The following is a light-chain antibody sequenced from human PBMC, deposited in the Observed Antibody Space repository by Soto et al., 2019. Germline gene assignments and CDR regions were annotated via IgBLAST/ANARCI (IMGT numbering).Light chain of an antibody. CDR2: AAS. V-gene: IGKV1-39*01. J-gene: IGKJ4*01. Sequence: DIQMTQSPLSLSASVGDRVTITCRASERITSYLNWYQQKPGKAPKLLIYAASSLHTGVPSRFSGSGFGTDFTLTISSLQPEDFATYFCQETYSSLTFGGGTKVDI. CDR1: ERITSY. CDR3: QETYSSLT.